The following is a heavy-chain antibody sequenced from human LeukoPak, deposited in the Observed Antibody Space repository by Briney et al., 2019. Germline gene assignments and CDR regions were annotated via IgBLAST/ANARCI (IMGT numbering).Heavy chain of an antibody. CDR3: AIIGCYRGVCHFDV. Sequence: GGSLRLSCAASGFTFSSYWMSWVRQAPGKGLEWVANIKQDGSEKYYVDSVKGRFTISRDNAKNSLYLQMNSLRVEDTAVYYCAIIGCYRGVCHFDVWGQGTLVAISS. CDR1: GFTFSSYW. J-gene: IGHJ3*01. CDR2: IKQDGSEK. D-gene: IGHD2-21*01. V-gene: IGHV3-7*01.